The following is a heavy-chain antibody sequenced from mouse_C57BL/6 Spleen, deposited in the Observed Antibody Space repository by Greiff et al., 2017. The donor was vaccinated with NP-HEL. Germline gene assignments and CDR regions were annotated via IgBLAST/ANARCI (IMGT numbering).Heavy chain of an antibody. D-gene: IGHD2-4*01. J-gene: IGHJ4*01. V-gene: IGHV1-42*01. CDR1: GYSFTGYY. Sequence: VQLQQSGPELVKPGASVKISCKASGYSFTGYYMNWVKQSPEKSLEWIGEINPSTGGTTYNQKFKAKATLTVDKSSSTAYMQLKSLTSEDSAVYYCARWGDYDDYAMAYWGQGTSVTVSS. CDR3: ARWGDYDDYAMAY. CDR2: INPSTGGT.